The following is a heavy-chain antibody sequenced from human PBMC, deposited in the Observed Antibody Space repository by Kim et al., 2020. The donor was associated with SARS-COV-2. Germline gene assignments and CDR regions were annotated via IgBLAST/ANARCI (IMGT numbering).Heavy chain of an antibody. Sequence: SETLSLTCAVYGGSFSGYYWSWIRQPPGKGLEWIGEINHSGSTNYNPSLKSRVTISVDTSKNQFSLKLSSVTAADTAVYYCARGYYGIAAGAFDYWGQGTLVTVSS. CDR1: GGSFSGYY. D-gene: IGHD6-13*01. CDR2: INHSGST. J-gene: IGHJ4*02. V-gene: IGHV4-34*01. CDR3: ARGYYGIAAGAFDY.